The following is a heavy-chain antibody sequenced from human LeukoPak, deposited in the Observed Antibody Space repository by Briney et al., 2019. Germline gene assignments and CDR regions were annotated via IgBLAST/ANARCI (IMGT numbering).Heavy chain of an antibody. CDR3: ARGYSYHSYYFDY. V-gene: IGHV3-21*01. D-gene: IGHD5-18*01. J-gene: IGHJ4*02. Sequence: GGPLRLSCAASGFTFSSYSMNWVRQAPGKGLEWVSSISSSSSYIYYADSVKGRFTISRDNAKNSLYLQMNSLRAEDTAVYYCARGYSYHSYYFDYWGQGTLVTVSS. CDR1: GFTFSSYS. CDR2: ISSSSSYI.